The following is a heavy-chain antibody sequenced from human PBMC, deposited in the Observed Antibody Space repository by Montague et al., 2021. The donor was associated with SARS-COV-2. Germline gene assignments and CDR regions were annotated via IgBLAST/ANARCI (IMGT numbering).Heavy chain of an antibody. CDR3: VKDGSGGWYESTFDY. V-gene: IGHV3-30*18. CDR1: GFTFSSYG. D-gene: IGHD6-19*01. J-gene: IGHJ4*02. Sequence: SLRLSCAASGFTFSSYGMHWVRQAPGKGLEWVAVISYDGSNKYYADSVKGRFTIFRDNSKNTLYLQMNSLRAEDTAVYYCVKDGSGGWYESTFDYWGQGTLVTVSS. CDR2: ISYDGSNK.